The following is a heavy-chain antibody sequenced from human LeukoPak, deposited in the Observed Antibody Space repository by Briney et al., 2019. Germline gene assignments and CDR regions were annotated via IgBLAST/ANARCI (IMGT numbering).Heavy chain of an antibody. J-gene: IGHJ4*02. CDR3: AKDSIATLLMVVTNFDY. CDR2: ISGSGGST. V-gene: IGHV3-23*01. CDR1: GFTFSSYA. D-gene: IGHD4/OR15-4a*01. Sequence: PGGSLRLSCAASGFTFSSYAMSWVRQAPGKGLEWVSAISGSGGSTYYADSVKGRFPISRDNSKNTLYLQMNSLRAEDTAVYYCAKDSIATLLMVVTNFDYWGQGTLVTVSS.